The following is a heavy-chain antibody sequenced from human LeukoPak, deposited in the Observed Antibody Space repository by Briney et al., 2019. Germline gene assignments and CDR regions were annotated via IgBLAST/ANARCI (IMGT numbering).Heavy chain of an antibody. V-gene: IGHV1-2*02. CDR1: GYTFTGYY. D-gene: IGHD1-14*01. Sequence: GVSVKVSCTASGYTFTGYYMYWVRQAPGQGLEWMGWITPKTGATNSPQKLQGRVTMTSDMTISTDYMELSGLKYDDTAVYYCASGTYRVLQHWGRGTVATVSS. J-gene: IGHJ1*01. CDR2: ITPKTGAT. CDR3: ASGTYRVLQH.